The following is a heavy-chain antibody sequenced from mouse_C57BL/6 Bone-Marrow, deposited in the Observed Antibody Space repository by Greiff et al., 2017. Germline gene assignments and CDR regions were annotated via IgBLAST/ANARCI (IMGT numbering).Heavy chain of an antibody. CDR2: ISYDGSN. CDR3: AGDGNGGPWFAY. CDR1: GYSITSGYY. Sequence: EVKVEESGPGLVKPSQSLSLTCSVTGYSITSGYYWNWIRQFPGNKLEWMGYISYDGSNNYKPSLKNRISITRDTSKNTFFLKLNSVTTEDTATYYCAGDGNGGPWFAYGGQGTLVTVSA. J-gene: IGHJ3*01. V-gene: IGHV3-6*01.